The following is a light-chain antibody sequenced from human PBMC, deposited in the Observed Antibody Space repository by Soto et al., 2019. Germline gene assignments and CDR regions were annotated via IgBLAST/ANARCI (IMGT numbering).Light chain of an antibody. Sequence: IQMTQSPSTLSASVGDRVTITCRASQSISSWLAWYQQKPGKAPKLLIYKASSLESGVPSRFSGSGSGTEFTLTISRLQPDDFATYYCQQYNSYSWTFAQGTKVDIK. V-gene: IGKV1-5*03. CDR2: KAS. CDR3: QQYNSYSWT. CDR1: QSISSW. J-gene: IGKJ1*01.